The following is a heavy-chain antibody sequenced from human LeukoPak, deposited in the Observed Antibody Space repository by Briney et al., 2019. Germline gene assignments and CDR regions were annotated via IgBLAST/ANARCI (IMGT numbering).Heavy chain of an antibody. D-gene: IGHD2-8*01. V-gene: IGHV4-61*02. Sequence: SQTLSLTCTVSGGSISSGSYYWSWLRQPAGKGLEWIGRIYTSGSTNYNPSLKSRVTISVDTSKNQFSLKLSSVTAADTAVYYCARGAIVLMVYTGYYMDVWGKGTTVTVSS. CDR2: IYTSGST. CDR3: ARGAIVLMVYTGYYMDV. CDR1: GGSISSGSYY. J-gene: IGHJ6*03.